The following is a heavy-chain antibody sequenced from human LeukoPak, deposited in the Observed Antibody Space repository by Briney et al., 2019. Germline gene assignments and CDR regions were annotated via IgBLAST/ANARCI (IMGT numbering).Heavy chain of an antibody. Sequence: SETLSLTCAVYGGSFSGYYWSWIRQPPGKGLEWIGEINHSGSTNYTPSLKSRVTISVDTSKNQFSLKLSSVTAADTAVYYCARMDIVVVPAATHSSYNWFDPWGQGTLVTVSS. V-gene: IGHV4-34*01. D-gene: IGHD2-2*03. CDR2: INHSGST. CDR3: ARMDIVVVPAATHSSYNWFDP. CDR1: GGSFSGYY. J-gene: IGHJ5*02.